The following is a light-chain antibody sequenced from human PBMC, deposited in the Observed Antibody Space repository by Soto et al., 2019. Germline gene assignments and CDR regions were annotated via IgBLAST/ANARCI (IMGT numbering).Light chain of an antibody. CDR1: SGHSSYI. CDR3: ETWDSNTRA. CDR2: LEGSGSY. Sequence: QPVLTQSSSASASLGSSVKLTCTLSSGHSSYIIAWHQQQPGKAPRYLMKLEGSGSYNKGSGVPDRFSGSSSGADRYLTISNLQSEDEADYYCETWDSNTRAFGGGTKRTVL. V-gene: IGLV4-60*03. J-gene: IGLJ3*02.